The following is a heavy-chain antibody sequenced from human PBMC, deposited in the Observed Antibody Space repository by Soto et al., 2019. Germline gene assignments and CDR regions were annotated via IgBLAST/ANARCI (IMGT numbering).Heavy chain of an antibody. Sequence: PSETLSLTCTVSGDSISGDNWSWIRQSPGKGLEWIAHIDNNRGFNTNPSLKGRVTVSVDTARNQFSLNLDSVTAADTTIYSCARRNGHYPRIYHFDYWGQGTLVTVSS. CDR3: ARRNGHYPRIYHFDY. CDR1: GDSISGDN. CDR2: IDNNRGF. V-gene: IGHV4-59*01. J-gene: IGHJ4*02. D-gene: IGHD1-7*01.